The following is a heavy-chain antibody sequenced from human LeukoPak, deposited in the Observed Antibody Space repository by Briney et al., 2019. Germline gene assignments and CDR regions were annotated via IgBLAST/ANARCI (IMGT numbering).Heavy chain of an antibody. Sequence: GGSLRLSCAASGFTLSSYEMNWVRQAPGKGLEWVSAISGSGGGTYYADSVKGRFTISRDNSKNTMYLQMNSLRAEDTALYYCAKDRWQLSPDYYYYMDVWGNGTTVTVSS. V-gene: IGHV3-23*01. CDR2: ISGSGGGT. CDR1: GFTLSSYE. J-gene: IGHJ6*03. D-gene: IGHD2-15*01. CDR3: AKDRWQLSPDYYYYMDV.